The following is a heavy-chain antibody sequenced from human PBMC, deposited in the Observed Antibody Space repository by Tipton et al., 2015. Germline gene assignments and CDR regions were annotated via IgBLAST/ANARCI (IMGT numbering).Heavy chain of an antibody. D-gene: IGHD5-24*01. CDR1: EYIFPMYW. J-gene: IGHJ4*02. V-gene: IGHV5-51*01. CDR2: IYPADSDT. Sequence: QSGAEVKKPGESLTISCKGSEYIFPMYWIAWVRQMPGKGLEWMGIIYPADSDTRYSPSFQGHVTISADKSISTAYLQWNSLKASDTAMYYCARLSTYGYNDYFDSWGQGTLVTVST. CDR3: ARLSTYGYNDYFDS.